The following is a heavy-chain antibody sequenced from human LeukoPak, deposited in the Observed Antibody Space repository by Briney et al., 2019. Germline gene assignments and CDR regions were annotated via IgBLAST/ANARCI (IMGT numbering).Heavy chain of an antibody. V-gene: IGHV3-74*01. D-gene: IGHD4-17*01. Sequence: QPGRSLRLSCVASGFIFSSYWMHWVRQAPGKGLVWVSRMNSDGSSTNYADSVKGRFTISRDNAKNTLYLQMNSLRPEDTAVYYCASTDDYGDENYWGQGTLVTVSS. J-gene: IGHJ4*02. CDR2: MNSDGSST. CDR1: GFIFSSYW. CDR3: ASTDDYGDENY.